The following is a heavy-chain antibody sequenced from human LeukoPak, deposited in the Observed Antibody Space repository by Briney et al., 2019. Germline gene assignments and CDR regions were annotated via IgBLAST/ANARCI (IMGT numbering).Heavy chain of an antibody. J-gene: IGHJ6*03. CDR1: GFTFSDYW. CDR2: IKQDGSEK. V-gene: IGHV3-7*01. D-gene: IGHD2-15*01. Sequence: PGGSLRLSCAASGFTFSDYWMSWVRQAPGKGLEWVANIKQDGSEKYYVDSVKGRFTISRDNAKNSLYLQMNSLRAEDTAVYYCARDPGYCSGGSCQYYYYYYMDVWGKGTTVTVSS. CDR3: ARDPGYCSGGSCQYYYYYYMDV.